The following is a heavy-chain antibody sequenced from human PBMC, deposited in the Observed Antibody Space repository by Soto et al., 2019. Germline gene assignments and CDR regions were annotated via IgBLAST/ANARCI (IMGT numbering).Heavy chain of an antibody. J-gene: IGHJ4*02. D-gene: IGHD3-10*01. V-gene: IGHV4-30-2*01. CDR2: IYHSGST. CDR1: GGYISSGGYS. Sequence: SETLSLTCAVSGGYISSGGYSWSWLRQPPGKGLEWIGYIYHSGSTYYNPSLKSRVTISVDRSKNQFSLKLSSVTAADTAVYYCARAPRGNYGYPSYFDYWGQGTLVTVSS. CDR3: ARAPRGNYGYPSYFDY.